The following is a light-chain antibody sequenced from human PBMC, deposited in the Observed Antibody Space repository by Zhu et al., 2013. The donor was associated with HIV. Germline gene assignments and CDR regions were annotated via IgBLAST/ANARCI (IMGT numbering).Light chain of an antibody. CDR1: SGSVSTSYY. CDR3: AAWDDSLSGSV. Sequence: QTVVTQEPSFSVSPGGTVTLTCGLSSGSVSTSYYPSWYQQTPGQAPRTLIYSTNTRSSGVPDRFSGSKSGTSASLAISGLQSEDEADYYCAAWDDSLSGSVFGTGTKVTVL. J-gene: IGLJ1*01. V-gene: IGLV8-61*01. CDR2: STN.